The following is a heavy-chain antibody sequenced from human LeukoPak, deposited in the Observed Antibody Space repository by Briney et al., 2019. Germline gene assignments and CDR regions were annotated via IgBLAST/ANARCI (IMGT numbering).Heavy chain of an antibody. V-gene: IGHV3-74*01. J-gene: IGHJ4*02. CDR2: INTEGTVT. Sequence: GGSLRLSCAASGFTFSKYWMLSVRQAPGKGLESVSRINTEGTVTTYADSVKGRFTVSRDNAENTMFLQMNSVRDEDTAGYYCATKQWLAPPPDSWGQGTPVSVSS. D-gene: IGHD6-19*01. CDR1: GFTFSKYW. CDR3: ATKQWLAPPPDS.